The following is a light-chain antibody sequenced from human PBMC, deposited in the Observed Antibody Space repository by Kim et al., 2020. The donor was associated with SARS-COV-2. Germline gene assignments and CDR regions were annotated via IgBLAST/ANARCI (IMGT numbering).Light chain of an antibody. CDR1: KLGDKY. CDR2: QDS. J-gene: IGLJ1*01. V-gene: IGLV3-1*01. CDR3: QAWDSSSYV. Sequence: VSPGQTPSITCSGDKLGDKYVCWYQQKPGQSPVLVIYQDSKRPSGIPERFSGSNSGNTATLTISGTQAMDEADYYCQAWDSSSYVFGTGTKVTVL.